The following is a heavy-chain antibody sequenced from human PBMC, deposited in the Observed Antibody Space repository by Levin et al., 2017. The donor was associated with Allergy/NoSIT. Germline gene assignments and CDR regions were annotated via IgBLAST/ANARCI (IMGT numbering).Heavy chain of an antibody. V-gene: IGHV4-59*01. D-gene: IGHD1-14*01. J-gene: IGHJ4*02. CDR3: ARVDNQDYFDY. Sequence: SETLSLTCTVSGGSISSYYWSWIRQPPGKGLEWIGYIYYSGSTNYNPSLKSRVTISVDTSKNQFSLKLSSVTAADTAVYYCARVDNQDYFDYWGQGTLVTVSS. CDR2: IYYSGST. CDR1: GGSISSYY.